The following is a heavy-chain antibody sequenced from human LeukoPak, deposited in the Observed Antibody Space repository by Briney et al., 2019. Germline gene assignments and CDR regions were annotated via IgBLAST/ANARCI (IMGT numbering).Heavy chain of an antibody. Sequence: GESLKISCKGSGYSFTSYWIGWARQMPGKGLEWMGIIYPGDSDTRYSPSFQGQVTISADKSISTAYLQWSSLKASDTAMYYCARRHLNYDILTGYRYYFDYWGQGTLVTVSS. CDR3: ARRHLNYDILTGYRYYFDY. V-gene: IGHV5-51*01. D-gene: IGHD3-9*01. CDR2: IYPGDSDT. J-gene: IGHJ4*02. CDR1: GYSFTSYW.